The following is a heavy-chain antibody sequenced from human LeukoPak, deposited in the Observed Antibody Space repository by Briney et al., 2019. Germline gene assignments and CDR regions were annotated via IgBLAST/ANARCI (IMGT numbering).Heavy chain of an antibody. V-gene: IGHV3-23*01. CDR2: ISDSGAST. Sequence: GGSLRLSCAASGFTFSNYNMNWVRQAPGKGLEWVSPISDSGASTYYADSVKGRFTVSRDNSKNTLYLQMNSLRVEDSAVYYCAKGGRGYSYGSLDYWGQGTLVTVSP. CDR1: GFTFSNYN. D-gene: IGHD5-18*01. J-gene: IGHJ4*02. CDR3: AKGGRGYSYGSLDY.